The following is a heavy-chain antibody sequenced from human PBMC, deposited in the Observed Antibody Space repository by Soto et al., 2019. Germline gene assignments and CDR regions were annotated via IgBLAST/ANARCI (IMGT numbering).Heavy chain of an antibody. CDR2: ISYDGSNK. J-gene: IGHJ6*01. Sequence: QVQLVESGGGVVQPGRSLRLSCAASGFTFSSYAMHWVRQAPGKGLEWVAVISYDGSNKYYADSVKGRFTISRDNSKNTLYLQMNSLRAEDTAVYYCARDLQPSGYYYGMDVW. CDR3: ARDLQPSGYYYGMDV. V-gene: IGHV3-30-3*01. CDR1: GFTFSSYA. D-gene: IGHD1-1*01.